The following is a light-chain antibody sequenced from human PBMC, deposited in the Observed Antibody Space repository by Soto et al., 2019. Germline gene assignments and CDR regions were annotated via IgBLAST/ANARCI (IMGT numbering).Light chain of an antibody. V-gene: IGKV3-20*01. J-gene: IGKJ4*01. CDR1: QSVSSSY. CDR2: GAS. Sequence: EIVLTQSPGTLSLSPGERATLSCRASQSVSSSYLAWHQQKPGQAPRLLIYGASSRATGIPDRFSGSGSGTDFTLTISRLEPEDFAVYYCQQYGSPLTFGGGTKVDI. CDR3: QQYGSPLT.